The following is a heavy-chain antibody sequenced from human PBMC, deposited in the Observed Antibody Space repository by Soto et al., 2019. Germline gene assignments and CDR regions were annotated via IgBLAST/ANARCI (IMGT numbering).Heavy chain of an antibody. D-gene: IGHD6-25*01. J-gene: IGHJ4*02. CDR2: INHSGST. V-gene: IGHV4-34*01. CDR1: DGSFSDYY. CDR3: ARGYSSGPPGY. Sequence: QVQQQQWGAGLLKPSETLSLTCAVYDGSFSDYYWSWIRQPPGKGLEWIGEINHSGSTNYNPSLKHRVTISVDTSKTQFSPKLSSVTAADTAVYHCARGYSSGPPGYWGQGTLVTVSS.